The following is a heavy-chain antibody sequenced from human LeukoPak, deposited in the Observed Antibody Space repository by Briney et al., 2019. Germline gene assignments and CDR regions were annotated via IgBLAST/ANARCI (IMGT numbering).Heavy chain of an antibody. CDR3: ARGANEGFDP. V-gene: IGHV3-13*01. CDR2: IANAGDT. J-gene: IGHJ5*02. CDR1: GFTFSSYD. Sequence: PGGSLRLSCAASGFTFSSYDMHWVRQAPGKGLEWVSAIANAGDTFYSGSVKGRFTISGENAKNSLYLQMRSLRAGDTAVYYCARGANEGFDPWGQGTLVTVSS.